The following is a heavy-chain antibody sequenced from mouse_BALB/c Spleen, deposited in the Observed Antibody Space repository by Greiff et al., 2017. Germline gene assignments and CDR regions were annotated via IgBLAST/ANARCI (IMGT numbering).Heavy chain of an antibody. J-gene: IGHJ4*01. D-gene: IGHD2-4*01. V-gene: IGHV2-6-7*01. CDR3: ARDIAYFDYGSYYAMDY. CDR2: IWGDGST. Sequence: VQLQQSGPGLVAPSQSLSITCTVSGFSLTGYGVNWVRQPPGKGLEWLGMIWGDGSTDYNSALKSRLSISKDNSKSQVFLKMNSLQTDDTARYYCARDIAYFDYGSYYAMDYWGQGTSVTVSS. CDR1: GFSLTGYG.